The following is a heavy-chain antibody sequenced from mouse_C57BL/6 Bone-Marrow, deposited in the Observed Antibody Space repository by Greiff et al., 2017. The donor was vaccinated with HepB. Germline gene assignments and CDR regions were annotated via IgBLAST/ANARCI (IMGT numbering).Heavy chain of an antibody. J-gene: IGHJ2*01. CDR2: IDPSDSYT. D-gene: IGHD2-3*01. CDR1: GYTFTSYW. CDR3: AREGDDGYLYYFDY. V-gene: IGHV1-69*01. Sequence: QVQLQQPGAELVMPGASVKLSCKASGYTFTSYWMHWVKQRPGQGLEWIGEIDPSDSYTNYNQKFKGKSTLPVDKSSSTAYMQLSSLTSEDSAVYYCAREGDDGYLYYFDYWGQGTTLTVSS.